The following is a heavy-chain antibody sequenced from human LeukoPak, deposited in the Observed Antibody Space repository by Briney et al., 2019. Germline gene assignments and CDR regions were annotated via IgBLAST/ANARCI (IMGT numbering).Heavy chain of an antibody. J-gene: IGHJ4*02. D-gene: IGHD3-22*01. CDR1: GFTFDDYA. CDR3: AKDAIFPRYSSGYYHYFDY. Sequence: QTGRSLRLSCAASGFTFDDYAMHWVRQAPGKGLEWVSGISWNSGSIGYADSVKGRFTISRDNAKNSLYLQINSLRAEDTALYYCAKDAIFPRYSSGYYHYFDYWGQGTLVTVSS. V-gene: IGHV3-9*01. CDR2: ISWNSGSI.